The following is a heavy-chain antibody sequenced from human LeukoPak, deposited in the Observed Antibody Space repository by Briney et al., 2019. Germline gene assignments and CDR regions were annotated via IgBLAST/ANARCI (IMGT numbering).Heavy chain of an antibody. Sequence: PSETLSLTCAVYGGSFSGYYWSWIRQPPGKGLEWIGEINHSGSTNYNPSLKSRVTISVDTSKNHFSLKLSSVTAADTAVYYCARDGVIVGATGAFDIWGQGTMVTVSS. J-gene: IGHJ3*02. D-gene: IGHD1-26*01. V-gene: IGHV4-34*01. CDR2: INHSGST. CDR1: GGSFSGYY. CDR3: ARDGVIVGATGAFDI.